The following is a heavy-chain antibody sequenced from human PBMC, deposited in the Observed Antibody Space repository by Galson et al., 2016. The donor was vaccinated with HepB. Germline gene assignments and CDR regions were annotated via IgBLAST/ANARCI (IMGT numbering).Heavy chain of an antibody. Sequence: QSGAEVTKPGESLRISCQASGYNFPSHWIGWVRQMPGKGLEWMGIIYPGNSDTRYSPSFQGQVTISADKSIRTAYLQWNSLKASDTAMYYCARRYCRGGSCYPSAFEIWGQGTMVTVSS. CDR1: GYNFPSHW. J-gene: IGHJ3*02. V-gene: IGHV5-51*01. CDR3: ARRYCRGGSCYPSAFEI. D-gene: IGHD2-15*01. CDR2: IYPGNSDT.